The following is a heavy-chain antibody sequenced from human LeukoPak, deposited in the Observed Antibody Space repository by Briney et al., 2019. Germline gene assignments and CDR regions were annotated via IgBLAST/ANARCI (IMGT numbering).Heavy chain of an antibody. Sequence: PSETLSLTCTVSGGSVSSGNLYWSWIRQPPGKGLEWIGYIYYSGSTNYNPSLKSRVTVSADMSKNQFSLKLSSVTAADTAVYYCAGLTYYYDSSGYYSSDWFDPWGQGTLVTVSS. CDR3: AGLTYYYDSSGYYSSDWFDP. D-gene: IGHD3-22*01. CDR1: GGSVSSGNLY. J-gene: IGHJ5*02. V-gene: IGHV4-61*01. CDR2: IYYSGST.